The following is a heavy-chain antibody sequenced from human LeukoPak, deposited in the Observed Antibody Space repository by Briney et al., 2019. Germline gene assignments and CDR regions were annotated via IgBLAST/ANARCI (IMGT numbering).Heavy chain of an antibody. CDR2: IISSSSYI. J-gene: IGHJ4*02. CDR1: GFTFSSYT. CDR3: ARVSWDYFDTSGYRFDY. Sequence: PGGSLRLSCAASGFTFSSYTMNWVRQAPGKGLEWVSSIISSSSYIYYADSAKGRFTISRDSAKNSLYLQMNSLRAEDTAVYYCARVSWDYFDTSGYRFDYWGQGTLVTVSS. V-gene: IGHV3-21*01. D-gene: IGHD3-22*01.